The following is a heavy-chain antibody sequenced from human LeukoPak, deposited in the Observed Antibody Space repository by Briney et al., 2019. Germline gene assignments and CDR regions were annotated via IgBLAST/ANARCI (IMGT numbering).Heavy chain of an antibody. V-gene: IGHV1-8*01. D-gene: IGHD1-26*01. CDR2: MNPNNGNT. CDR3: ARELRRDDY. J-gene: IGHJ4*02. Sequence: GASVKVSCKAAGCTFTSYAINWVRQATGQGLEWVGYMNPNNGNTGYAQKFQGRVTMTRNTSISTAYMELSSLRFEDTAVYYCARELRRDDYWGQGTLVTVSS. CDR1: GCTFTSYA.